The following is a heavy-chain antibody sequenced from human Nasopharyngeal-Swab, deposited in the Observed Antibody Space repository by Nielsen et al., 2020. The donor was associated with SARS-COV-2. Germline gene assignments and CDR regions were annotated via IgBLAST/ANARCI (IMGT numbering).Heavy chain of an antibody. V-gene: IGHV3-30*18. CDR3: AKQAGYYYDSSDYTGNDY. J-gene: IGHJ4*02. Sequence: GESLKISCVTSGFTFSSYGMHWVRQAPGKGLEWMAVISYDGSNKYYADSVKGRFTISRDNSKNTLYLQMNSLRADDTAVYYCAKQAGYYYDSSDYTGNDYWGQGTLVTVSS. D-gene: IGHD3-22*01. CDR1: GFTFSSYG. CDR2: ISYDGSNK.